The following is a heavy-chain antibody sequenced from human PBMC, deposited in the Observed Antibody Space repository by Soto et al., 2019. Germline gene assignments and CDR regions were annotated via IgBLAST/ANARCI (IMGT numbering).Heavy chain of an antibody. CDR3: TRDGSSSLGDYWFDP. Sequence: ASVKVSCKASGNTFTSYDINWVRQATGRGLEWMGWMNPNSGNTGYAQKFQGRLTMTRNTSISTAYMELTSLRSEDTAVYYCTRDGSSSLGDYWFDPWGQGTLVTVSS. V-gene: IGHV1-8*01. J-gene: IGHJ5*02. CDR2: MNPNSGNT. CDR1: GNTFTSYD. D-gene: IGHD6-6*01.